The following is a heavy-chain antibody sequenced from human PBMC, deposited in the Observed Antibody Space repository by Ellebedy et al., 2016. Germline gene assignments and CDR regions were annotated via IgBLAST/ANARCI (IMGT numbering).Heavy chain of an antibody. Sequence: ASVKVSCXASGGTFSSYAMHWVRQAPGQRLEWMGWINAGNGNTKYSQKFQGRVTITRDTSASTAYMELSSLRSEDTAVYYCARVWGVGGWYPGYWGQGTLVTVSS. D-gene: IGHD6-19*01. CDR3: ARVWGVGGWYPGY. CDR2: INAGNGNT. V-gene: IGHV1-3*01. J-gene: IGHJ4*02. CDR1: GGTFSSYA.